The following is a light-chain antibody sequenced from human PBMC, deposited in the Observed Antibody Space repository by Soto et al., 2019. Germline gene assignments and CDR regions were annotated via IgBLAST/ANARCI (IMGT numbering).Light chain of an antibody. CDR2: RAS. V-gene: IGKV3-20*01. Sequence: EIVLMQSPDTLSLSPGERATLSCRASQRVSSGFLAWYQQKPGQAPRLLIYRASTRATGIPDRFTGSGSGTDFTLTISRLEPEDFAVYYCQQYESSPLTFGGGTKVEIK. CDR1: QRVSSGF. CDR3: QQYESSPLT. J-gene: IGKJ4*01.